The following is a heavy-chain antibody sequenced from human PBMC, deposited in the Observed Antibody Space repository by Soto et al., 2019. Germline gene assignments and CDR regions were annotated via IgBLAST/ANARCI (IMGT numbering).Heavy chain of an antibody. CDR2: FTDSGGST. Sequence: GGSLRLSCAASGFAFSSFAMSWVRQAPGKGLEWVSSFTDSGGSTFYADSVKGRLTTSRDNSKSTLYLQMNSLRAEDTAVYYCAKYKGVIHHLMFDCWGQGTLVTVSS. J-gene: IGHJ4*02. CDR3: AKYKGVIHHLMFDC. D-gene: IGHD2-21*01. CDR1: GFAFSSFA. V-gene: IGHV3-23*01.